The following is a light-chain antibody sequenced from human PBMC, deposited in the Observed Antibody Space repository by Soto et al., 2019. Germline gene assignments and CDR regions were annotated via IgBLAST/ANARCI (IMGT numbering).Light chain of an antibody. CDR1: QGISSY. J-gene: IGKJ3*01. Sequence: AIRMTQSPSSFSASTGDRVTITCRASQGISSYLAWYQQKPGKAPKLLIYAASTLQSGLRSRFSGSGSGTDFTLTISCLQSEDFATYYCQQYYSYPFTFGPGTKVDIK. CDR3: QQYYSYPFT. V-gene: IGKV1-8*01. CDR2: AAS.